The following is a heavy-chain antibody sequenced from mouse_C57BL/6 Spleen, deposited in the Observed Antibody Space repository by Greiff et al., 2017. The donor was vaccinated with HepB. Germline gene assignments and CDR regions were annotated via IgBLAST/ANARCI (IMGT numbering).Heavy chain of an antibody. CDR3: ARAGAYYYGSSLYAMDY. CDR2: ISDGGSYT. J-gene: IGHJ4*01. Sequence: EVQLVESGGGLVKPGGSLKLSCAASGFTFSSYAMSWVRQTPEKRLEWVATISDGGSYTYYPDNVKGRFTISRDNAKNNLYLQMSHLKSEDTAMYYCARAGAYYYGSSLYAMDYWGQGTSVTVSS. D-gene: IGHD1-1*01. CDR1: GFTFSSYA. V-gene: IGHV5-4*01.